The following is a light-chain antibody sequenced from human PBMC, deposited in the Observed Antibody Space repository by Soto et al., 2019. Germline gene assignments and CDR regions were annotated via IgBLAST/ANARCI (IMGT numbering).Light chain of an antibody. CDR1: RDVGSD. CDR2: AAS. CDR3: LQDYGDSWT. Sequence: QMTQSPSSMSASVGEKIIITCRASRDVGSDVSWYQQKPGQAPKLLIYAASNLYTGVPSRFSGSRSGTEFTLTISSLQPEDFASYYCLQDYGDSWTFGQGTKVDIK. J-gene: IGKJ1*01. V-gene: IGKV1-6*01.